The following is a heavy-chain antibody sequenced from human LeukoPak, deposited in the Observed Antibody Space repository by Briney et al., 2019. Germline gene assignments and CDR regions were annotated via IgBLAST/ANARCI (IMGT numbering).Heavy chain of an antibody. Sequence: SETLSLTCTVSGDSTSRYYWSWIRQPPGKGLEFLGYIFYSGIVNYNPSLKSRVSMSVDSSKNQVSLKVRSVTAADTAVYYCAGLFSGYDPFDYWGQGILVTVSS. D-gene: IGHD5-12*01. CDR2: IFYSGIV. CDR1: GDSTSRYY. CDR3: AGLFSGYDPFDY. J-gene: IGHJ4*02. V-gene: IGHV4-59*01.